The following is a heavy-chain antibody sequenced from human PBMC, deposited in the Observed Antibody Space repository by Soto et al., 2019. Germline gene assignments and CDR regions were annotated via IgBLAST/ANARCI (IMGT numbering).Heavy chain of an antibody. CDR2: IIPMFGTA. J-gene: IGHJ4*02. Sequence: QVQLVQSGAEVKKPGSSVKVSCKASGDTFSSYAINWVRQAPGQGLEWMGGIIPMFGTANYAQKFKGRVTITASEGTSTVYMELSSLRSEDTAVYYCARVGPAHYYDSSGYYSPLDYWGQGALVTVSS. CDR3: ARVGPAHYYDSSGYYSPLDY. V-gene: IGHV1-69*01. CDR1: GDTFSSYA. D-gene: IGHD3-22*01.